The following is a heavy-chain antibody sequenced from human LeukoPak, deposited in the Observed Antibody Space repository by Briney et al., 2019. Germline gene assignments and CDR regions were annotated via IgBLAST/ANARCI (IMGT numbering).Heavy chain of an antibody. V-gene: IGHV6-1*01. CDR1: GDSVSSNSAA. J-gene: IGHJ5*02. CDR3: ARAEVLRYSSSWFDP. CDR2: TYYRSKWYN. Sequence: SQTLSLTCAISGDSVSSNSAAWNWIRQSPSRGLEWLGRTYYRSKWYNDYAVSVKSRITINPDTSKNQFSLQLNSVTPEDTAVYYYARAEVLRYSSSWFDPWGQGTLVTVSS. D-gene: IGHD3-9*01.